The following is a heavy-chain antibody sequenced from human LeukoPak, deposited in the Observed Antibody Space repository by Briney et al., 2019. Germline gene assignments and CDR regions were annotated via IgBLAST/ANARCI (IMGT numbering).Heavy chain of an antibody. V-gene: IGHV3-23*01. J-gene: IGHJ4*02. CDR3: AKVSHIVVVPAAIHFDY. CDR1: GFTFSSYA. D-gene: IGHD2-2*01. Sequence: PGGSLRLSCAASGFTFSSYAMSWVRQAPGKGLEWVSAISGSGGSTYHADSVKGRFTISRDNSKNTLYLQMNSLRAEDTVVYYCAKVSHIVVVPAAIHFDYWGQGTLVTVSS. CDR2: ISGSGGST.